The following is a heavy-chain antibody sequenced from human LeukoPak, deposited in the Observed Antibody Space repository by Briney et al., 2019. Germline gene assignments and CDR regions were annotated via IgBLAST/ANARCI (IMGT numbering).Heavy chain of an antibody. CDR3: ARGDGLGYYFDY. Sequence: PSQTLSLTCTVSGGSISSGGYYWSWIRQHPGKGLEWIGYIYYSGSTYYNPSLKSRVTISVDTSKNQFSLKLSSVTAADTAVYYCARGDGLGYYFDYWGQGTLVTVSS. D-gene: IGHD3-16*01. CDR1: GGSISSGGYY. V-gene: IGHV4-31*03. CDR2: IYYSGST. J-gene: IGHJ4*02.